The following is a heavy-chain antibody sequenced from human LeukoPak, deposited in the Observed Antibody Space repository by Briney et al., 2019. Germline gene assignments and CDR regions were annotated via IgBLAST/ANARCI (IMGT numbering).Heavy chain of an antibody. Sequence: KTGGSLRLSCAASGFTFSLYAMNWVRQAPGKGLEWVSYIYDESSDIHYAGSVRGRFTISRDDARQTLYLQLSSLRVEDTAVYYCARDTFQPGLIDSWGQGTLVTVSS. D-gene: IGHD2-2*01. CDR3: ARDTFQPGLIDS. V-gene: IGHV3-21*05. CDR2: IYDESSDI. J-gene: IGHJ4*02. CDR1: GFTFSLYA.